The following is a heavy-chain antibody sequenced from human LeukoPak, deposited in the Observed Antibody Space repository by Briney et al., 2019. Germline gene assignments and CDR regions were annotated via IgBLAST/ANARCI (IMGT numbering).Heavy chain of an antibody. Sequence: GGSLRLSCAASGVTFSNFAMSWVRQAPGKGLEWVSAISAGGGSTYYADSVKDRLTISRDSSKNTLYLQMNSLRVEDTAVYYCAKDGEYTTSPGDYWGQGTLVTVSS. CDR2: ISAGGGST. CDR3: AKDGEYTTSPGDY. CDR1: GVTFSNFA. V-gene: IGHV3-23*01. D-gene: IGHD3-10*01. J-gene: IGHJ4*02.